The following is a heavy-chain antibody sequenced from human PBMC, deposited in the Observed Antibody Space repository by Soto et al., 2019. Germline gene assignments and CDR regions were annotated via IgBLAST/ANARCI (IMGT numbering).Heavy chain of an antibody. CDR2: ITSSGSTI. CDR3: ARVAIAYGGVIAVTYALDV. D-gene: IGHD3-16*02. Sequence: EVKMVESGGGLVQPGGSLSLSCEVSGFTLSTYSMNWVRQAPGKGLEWVSFITSSGSTIYYADSVKGRFTVSRDNAKNPLFLQMNSLRDEDTAVYYCARVAIAYGGVIAVTYALDVWGQGTTVTVSS. CDR1: GFTLSTYS. V-gene: IGHV3-48*02. J-gene: IGHJ6*02.